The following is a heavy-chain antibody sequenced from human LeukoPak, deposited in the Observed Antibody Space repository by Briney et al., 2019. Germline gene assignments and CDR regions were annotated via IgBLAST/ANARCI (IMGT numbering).Heavy chain of an antibody. Sequence: GGSLRLSCAASGFTFSTYAMTWVRQAPGKGLEWVSSISGSGGSTYYADSVKGRFTISRDNSKNTLYLQMNSLRAEDTAVYYCAKTAMAAAGTSDWFDLWGQGTLVTVSS. V-gene: IGHV3-23*01. CDR3: AKTAMAAAGTSDWFDL. CDR1: GFTFSTYA. J-gene: IGHJ5*02. CDR2: ISGSGGST. D-gene: IGHD6-13*01.